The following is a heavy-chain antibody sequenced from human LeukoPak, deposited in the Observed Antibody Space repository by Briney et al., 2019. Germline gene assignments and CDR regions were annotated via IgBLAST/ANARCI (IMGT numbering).Heavy chain of an antibody. Sequence: GGSLRLSCAAPGFTFSSYSMNWVRQAPGKGLEWVSYISGSSSTIYYADSVKGRFTISRDNAKNSLYLQMNSLRAEDTAVYYCARGSGSYGYWGQGTLVTVSS. CDR2: ISGSSSTI. CDR1: GFTFSSYS. V-gene: IGHV3-48*04. D-gene: IGHD1-26*01. J-gene: IGHJ4*01. CDR3: ARGSGSYGY.